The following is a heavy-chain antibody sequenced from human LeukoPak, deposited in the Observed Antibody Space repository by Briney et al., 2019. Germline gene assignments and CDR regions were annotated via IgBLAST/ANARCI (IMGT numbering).Heavy chain of an antibody. Sequence: GGSLRLSCAASGFTFSSYGMHWVRQAPGKGLEWVAFIRYDGSNKYYADSVKGRFTISRDNSKNTLYLQMNSLRAEDTAVYYCANSTRPITMIVVVNTFDYWGQGTLVTVSS. V-gene: IGHV3-30*02. J-gene: IGHJ4*02. CDR3: ANSTRPITMIVVVNTFDY. CDR1: GFTFSSYG. CDR2: IRYDGSNK. D-gene: IGHD3-22*01.